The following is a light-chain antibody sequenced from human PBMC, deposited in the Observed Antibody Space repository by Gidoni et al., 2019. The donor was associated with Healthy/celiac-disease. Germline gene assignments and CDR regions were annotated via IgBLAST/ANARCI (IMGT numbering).Light chain of an antibody. J-gene: IGKJ3*01. V-gene: IGKV3-11*01. CDR2: DAS. CDR3: QQRSNWPPLFT. CDR1: QSVSSY. Sequence: EIVLTQSPATLSFSPGERATLSCRASQSVSSYLAWYQQKPGQAPRLLIYDASNRATGIPARFSGSGSGTDFTLTISSLEPEDFAVYYCQQRSNWPPLFTFGPGTKVDIK.